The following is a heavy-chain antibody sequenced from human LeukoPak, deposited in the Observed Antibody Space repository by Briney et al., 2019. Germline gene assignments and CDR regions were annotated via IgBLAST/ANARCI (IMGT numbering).Heavy chain of an antibody. Sequence: GGSLRLSCAASGFTFSSYAMHWVRQAPGKGLEWVAVISYDGSNKYYADSVKGRFTISRDNSKNTLYLQMNSLRAEDTAVYYCARDLSLWFGGGYFDYWGQGTLVTVSS. J-gene: IGHJ4*02. CDR2: ISYDGSNK. V-gene: IGHV3-30*14. CDR1: GFTFSSYA. D-gene: IGHD3-10*01. CDR3: ARDLSLWFGGGYFDY.